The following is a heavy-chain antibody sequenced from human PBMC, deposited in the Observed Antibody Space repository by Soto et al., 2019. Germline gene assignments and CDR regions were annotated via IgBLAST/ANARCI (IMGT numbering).Heavy chain of an antibody. Sequence: PGGSLRLSCAASGFTFSSYAMSWVRQAPGKGLEWVSAISGSGGSTYYADSVKGRFTISRDNSKNTLYLQMNSLRAEDTAVYYCAKDAATPVDHFPNYFDYWGQGTLVTVSS. CDR3: AKDAATPVDHFPNYFDY. D-gene: IGHD3-3*02. CDR1: GFTFSSYA. J-gene: IGHJ4*02. V-gene: IGHV3-23*01. CDR2: ISGSGGST.